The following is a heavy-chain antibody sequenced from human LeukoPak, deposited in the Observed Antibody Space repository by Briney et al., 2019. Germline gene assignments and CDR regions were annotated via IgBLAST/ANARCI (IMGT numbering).Heavy chain of an antibody. J-gene: IGHJ3*02. CDR2: IYYSGST. CDR1: GGSISSYY. CDR3: ARWGIVGATSAFDI. Sequence: PSETLSLTCTVSGGSISSYYWSWIRQPPGKGLEWIGYIYYSGSTNYNPSLKSRVTISVDTSKNQFSLKLSSVTAADTAVYYCARWGIVGATSAFDIWGQGTMVTVSS. D-gene: IGHD1-26*01. V-gene: IGHV4-59*01.